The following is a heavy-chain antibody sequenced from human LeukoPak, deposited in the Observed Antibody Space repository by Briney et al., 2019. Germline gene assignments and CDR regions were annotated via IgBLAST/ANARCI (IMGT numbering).Heavy chain of an antibody. CDR3: ARGRIAAAGN. D-gene: IGHD6-13*01. CDR1: GGSFSGYY. CDR2: INHSGST. J-gene: IGHJ4*02. V-gene: IGHV4-34*01. Sequence: SETLSLTCAVYGGSFSGYYWSWIRQPPGKGLEWIGEINHSGSTNYNPSLKSRVTISVDTSKYQFSLRLSSVTAADTAVYYCARGRIAAAGNWGQGTLVTVSS.